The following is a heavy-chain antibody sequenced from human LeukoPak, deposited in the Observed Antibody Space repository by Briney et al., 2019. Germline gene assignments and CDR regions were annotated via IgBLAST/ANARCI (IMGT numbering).Heavy chain of an antibody. CDR3: ARRTSVDV. Sequence: GGSLRLSCAGSGFTFSSYEMNWVRQAPGKGLEWVSYISSSGSTVYYADSVKGRFTISRDNAKNSLFLQMNSLRVEDTAVYYFARRTSVDVWGQGTTVTVSS. D-gene: IGHD3-10*01. CDR1: GFTFSSYE. J-gene: IGHJ6*02. CDR2: ISSSGSTV. V-gene: IGHV3-48*03.